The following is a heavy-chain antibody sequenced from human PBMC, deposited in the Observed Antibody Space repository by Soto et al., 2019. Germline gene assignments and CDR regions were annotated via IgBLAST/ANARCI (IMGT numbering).Heavy chain of an antibody. J-gene: IGHJ4*02. V-gene: IGHV3-30*18. CDR2: ISYDGSNK. D-gene: IGHD6-6*01. Sequence: PGGSLRLSCAASGFTFSSYGMHWVRQAPGKGLEWVAVISYDGSNKYYADSVKGRFTISRDNSKNTLYLQMNSLRAEDTAVYYCAKDISSSSSGFHPNYWGQGTLVTVSS. CDR3: AKDISSSSSGFHPNY. CDR1: GFTFSSYG.